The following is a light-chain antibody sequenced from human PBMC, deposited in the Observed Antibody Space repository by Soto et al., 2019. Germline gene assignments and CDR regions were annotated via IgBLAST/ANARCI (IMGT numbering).Light chain of an antibody. CDR2: AAY. CDR1: QSISSNS. Sequence: EMVLTQSPGTLSLSPGERATLSCXXSQSISSNSLAWYQHTPGRAPRVXIYAAYSRAAGIPDRFSGSGSGTDFTLSISRLEPDDFAVYYCQHYDSSLFTFGPGTKVDIK. V-gene: IGKV3-20*01. J-gene: IGKJ3*01. CDR3: QHYDSSLFT.